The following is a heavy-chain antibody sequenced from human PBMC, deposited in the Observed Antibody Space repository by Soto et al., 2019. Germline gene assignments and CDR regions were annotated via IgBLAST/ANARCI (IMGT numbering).Heavy chain of an antibody. V-gene: IGHV1-3*01. Sequence: ASVKVSCKASGYTFTTYAMHRVRQAPGQRLEWMGWINPGNGNTKYSQKFQGRVTITRDTSASTAYMELRSLRSEDTAVYYCARDLVTAAAGYDRPNPFYNWLESWGQGTQVPVSS. CDR2: INPGNGNT. CDR1: GYTFTTYA. D-gene: IGHD6-13*01. J-gene: IGHJ5*01. CDR3: ARDLVTAAAGYDRPNPFYNWLES.